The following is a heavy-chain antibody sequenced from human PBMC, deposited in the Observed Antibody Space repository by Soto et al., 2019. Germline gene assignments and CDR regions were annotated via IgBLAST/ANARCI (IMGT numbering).Heavy chain of an antibody. CDR2: ISYDGSNK. D-gene: IGHD3-10*01. V-gene: IGHV3-30*18. J-gene: IGHJ4*02. CDR1: GFTFSSYG. CDR3: AKDRLWFGELPFYFFDY. Sequence: HPGGPLRLSCAASGFTFSSYGMHWVRQAPGKGLEWVAVISYDGSNKYYADSVKGRFTISRDNSKNTLYLQMNSLRAEDTAVYYCAKDRLWFGELPFYFFDYWGQGTLVTVSS.